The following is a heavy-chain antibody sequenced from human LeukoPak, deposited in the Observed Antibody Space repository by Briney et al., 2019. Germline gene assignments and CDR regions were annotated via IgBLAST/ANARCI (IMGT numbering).Heavy chain of an antibody. CDR1: GYTFTSYG. CDR3: ARDRDSGWYTRKDAFDI. Sequence: ASVKVSCKASGYTFTSYGISWVRQAPGQGLEWMGWISAYNGNTNYAQKLQGRVTMTTDTSTSTAYMELRSLRSDDTAVHYCARDRDSGWYTRKDAFDIWGQGTMVTVSS. J-gene: IGHJ3*02. CDR2: ISAYNGNT. D-gene: IGHD6-19*01. V-gene: IGHV1-18*01.